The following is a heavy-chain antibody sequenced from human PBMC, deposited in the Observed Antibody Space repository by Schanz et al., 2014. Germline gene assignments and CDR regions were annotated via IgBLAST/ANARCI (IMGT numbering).Heavy chain of an antibody. Sequence: GQLLESGGGLVQPGGSLRLSCAASGFTFSDHYMAWIRQAPGKGLEWVSIISNTGTFIYYADSVRGRFVISRDNAKSSLFLQMKGLRAEDTAVYYCVRDAYLQIRGTVFDSWGPGNLVTVSS. J-gene: IGHJ4*02. CDR1: GFTFSDHY. CDR3: VRDAYLQIRGTVFDS. CDR2: ISNTGTFI. D-gene: IGHD1-1*01. V-gene: IGHV3-11*01.